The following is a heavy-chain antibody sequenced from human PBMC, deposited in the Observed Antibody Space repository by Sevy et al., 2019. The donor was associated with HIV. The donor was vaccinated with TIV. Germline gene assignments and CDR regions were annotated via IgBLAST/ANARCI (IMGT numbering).Heavy chain of an antibody. V-gene: IGHV3-33*01. CDR2: IWYDGNNK. Sequence: GGSLRLSCPASGFILSNYVMHWVRQAPGKGLEWVAVIWYDGNNKYYANSVKGRFTISRDNFKDTLYLQMNSLRAEDTAVYYCTRDPAIDYGDHTPPPEYYFDYWGQGTLVTVSS. D-gene: IGHD4-17*01. J-gene: IGHJ4*02. CDR3: TRDPAIDYGDHTPPPEYYFDY. CDR1: GFILSNYV.